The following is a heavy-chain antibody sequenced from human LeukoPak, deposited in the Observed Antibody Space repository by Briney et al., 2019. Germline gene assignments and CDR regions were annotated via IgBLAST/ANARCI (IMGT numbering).Heavy chain of an antibody. J-gene: IGHJ5*02. CDR3: AGSSHQRNWFDP. V-gene: IGHV1-46*01. D-gene: IGHD1-26*01. CDR2: VHSSGGVI. Sequence: ASVNVSCKASGYTFTSDYMNWVRQAPGQGLEWMGIVHSSGGVIKYAQEFQDRLTVTRDTSTSTIYMELSSLRSEATAVYYCAGSSHQRNWFDPWGQGTLVIVSS. CDR1: GYTFTSDY.